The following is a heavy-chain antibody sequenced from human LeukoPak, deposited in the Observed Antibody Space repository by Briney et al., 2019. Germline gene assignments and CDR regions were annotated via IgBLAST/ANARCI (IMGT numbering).Heavy chain of an antibody. Sequence: PGGSLRLSCAASGFTFSSYGMHWVRQAPGKGLEWVSVIYSDDKTYYADSVKGRFTISRDNSKNTLYLQMTSLRAEDTAVYYCAREYGSGTGYYYYYVDVWGKGTTVTISS. V-gene: IGHV3-53*01. CDR3: AREYGSGTGYYYYYVDV. CDR1: GFTFSSYG. J-gene: IGHJ6*03. CDR2: IYSDDKT. D-gene: IGHD3-10*01.